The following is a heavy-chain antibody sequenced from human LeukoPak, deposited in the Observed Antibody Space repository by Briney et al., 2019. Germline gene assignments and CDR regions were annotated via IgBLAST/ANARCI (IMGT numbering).Heavy chain of an antibody. J-gene: IGHJ4*02. D-gene: IGHD6-19*01. V-gene: IGHV3-64D*09. Sequence: GGSLRLSCAASGFTFSTYAMSWVRQAPGMGLEYVSGINDHGDTTHYGDSVRGRVTISRDDSKNTVHLQMSSLRAEDTAVYYCVKDLSGWYSFDYWGQGTLVTVSS. CDR2: INDHGDTT. CDR1: GFTFSTYA. CDR3: VKDLSGWYSFDY.